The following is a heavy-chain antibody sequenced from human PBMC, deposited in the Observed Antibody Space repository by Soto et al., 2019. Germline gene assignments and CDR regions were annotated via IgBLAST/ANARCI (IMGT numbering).Heavy chain of an antibody. J-gene: IGHJ6*02. CDR1: NGSVSSGTYS. Sequence: LSLTCTVSNGSVSSGTYSWSWVRQPPGKGLERIGYIYYSGTTYYTPSLKSRLTMSMDRANDHFSLNLTSVTAADTAVYFCARGHYYYGMDVGGQGITVTVSS. V-gene: IGHV4-30-2*01. CDR3: ARGHYYYGMDV. CDR2: IYYSGTT.